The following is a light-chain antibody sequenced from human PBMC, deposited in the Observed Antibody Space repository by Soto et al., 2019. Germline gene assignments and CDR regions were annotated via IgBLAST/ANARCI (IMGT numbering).Light chain of an antibody. J-gene: IGLJ2*01. CDR1: SSNIGNNS. Sequence: QSVLTQPPSVSAAPGQKVTISCSGSSSNIGNNSVSWYQQLPGTAPSLLIYDNNKRPSGIPDRFSGSKSGTSATLGITGLQTGDEADYYCGTWRSSLGAVVFGGGTKLTVL. V-gene: IGLV1-51*01. CDR3: GTWRSSLGAVV. CDR2: DNN.